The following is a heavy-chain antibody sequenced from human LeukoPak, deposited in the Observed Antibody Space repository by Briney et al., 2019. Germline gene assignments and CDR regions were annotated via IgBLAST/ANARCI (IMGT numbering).Heavy chain of an antibody. CDR3: ARATVPTAKYYYYGMDV. CDR1: GFTFSTYS. V-gene: IGHV3-48*01. J-gene: IGHJ6*02. Sequence: GGSLRLSCAASGFTFSTYSMNWVRQAPGKGLEWASYISGSSETIYYADSVKGRFTISRDNAKNSLYLQMNSLRAEDTAVYYCARATVPTAKYYYYGMDVWGQGTTVTVSS. D-gene: IGHD4-17*01. CDR2: ISGSSETI.